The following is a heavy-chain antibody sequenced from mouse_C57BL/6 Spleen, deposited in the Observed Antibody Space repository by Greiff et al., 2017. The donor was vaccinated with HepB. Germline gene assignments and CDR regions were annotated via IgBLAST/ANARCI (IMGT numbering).Heavy chain of an antibody. CDR1: GYTFTSYW. V-gene: IGHV1-69*01. CDR3: ARRGGYSNPDY. D-gene: IGHD2-5*01. Sequence: QVQLQQPGAELVMPGASVKLSCKASGYTFTSYWMHWVKQRPGQGLEWIGEIDPSDSYTNYNQKFKGKSTLTVDKSSSTAYMQLSSLTSEDSAVYYCARRGGYSNPDYWGQGTTLTVSS. J-gene: IGHJ2*01. CDR2: IDPSDSYT.